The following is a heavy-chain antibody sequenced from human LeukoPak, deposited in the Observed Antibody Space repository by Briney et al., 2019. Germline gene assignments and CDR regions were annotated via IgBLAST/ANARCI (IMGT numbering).Heavy chain of an antibody. CDR3: ARDLVSLLYGSGIDY. J-gene: IGHJ4*02. V-gene: IGHV1-18*01. CDR1: GYTFTNYG. Sequence: GAAVTVSFTASGYTFTNYGISWVRQAPGQGLEWMGWISTYNAKTNSAQRFQGRFTMTADTSTDTAYMELRSLTSDDTAVFYCARDLVSLLYGSGIDYWGQGTQVTVSA. CDR2: ISTYNAKT. D-gene: IGHD3-10*01.